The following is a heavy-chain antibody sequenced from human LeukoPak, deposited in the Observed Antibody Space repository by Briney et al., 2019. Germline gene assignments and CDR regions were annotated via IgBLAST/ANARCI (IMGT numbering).Heavy chain of an antibody. J-gene: IGHJ4*02. D-gene: IGHD3-22*01. CDR3: AKHRFESGGYHSTD. CDR1: GFIFSQYS. Sequence: GGSLRLSCAASGFIFSQYSMSWVRQAPGKGLAWVSTISGGSGSTYCADSVKGRFTISRDNSKNTLYLQMNSLRDEDTAVYYCAKHRFESGGYHSTDWGQGTLVTVSS. V-gene: IGHV3-23*01. CDR2: ISGGSGST.